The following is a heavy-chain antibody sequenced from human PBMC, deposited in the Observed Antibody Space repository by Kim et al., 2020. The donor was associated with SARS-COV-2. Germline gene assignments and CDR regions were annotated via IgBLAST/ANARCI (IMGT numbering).Heavy chain of an antibody. D-gene: IGHD3-16*01. V-gene: IGHV4-59*01. CDR1: GGSISGYY. Sequence: SETLSLTCAVSGGSISGYYWSWIRQPPGKGLELIGYIYYSGSTNYNPSLKSRVTISVDTSKNQFSLKLSSVTAADTAVYYCARAGGLSGFGYWGQGTLVTVSS. CDR3: ARAGGLSGFGY. CDR2: IYYSGST. J-gene: IGHJ4*02.